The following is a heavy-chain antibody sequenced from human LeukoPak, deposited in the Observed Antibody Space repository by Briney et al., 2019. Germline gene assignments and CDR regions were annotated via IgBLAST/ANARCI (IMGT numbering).Heavy chain of an antibody. CDR2: ISSSSSYI. D-gene: IGHD6-19*01. Sequence: PGGSLRLSCAASGFTFSSYSMNWVRQAPGKGLEWVSSISSSSSYIYYADSVKGRFTISRDNAKNSLYLQMNSLRAEDTAVYYCARGAYSSVFSFYDYWGQGTLVTVSS. CDR1: GFTFSSYS. CDR3: ARGAYSSVFSFYDY. V-gene: IGHV3-21*01. J-gene: IGHJ4*02.